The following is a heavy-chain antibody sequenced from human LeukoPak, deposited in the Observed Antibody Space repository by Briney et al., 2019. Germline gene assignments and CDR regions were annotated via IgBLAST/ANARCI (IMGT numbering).Heavy chain of an antibody. V-gene: IGHV3-74*01. D-gene: IGHD1-1*01. Sequence: GGSLRLSCAASGFTFRSYWMHWVRQAPGKGLVWVSRINSDGSSTTYADSVKGRFTISRDNSKNTLYLQMNSLRAEDTAVYYCAKVIGNVDYWGQGTLVTVSS. CDR2: INSDGSST. J-gene: IGHJ4*02. CDR3: AKVIGNVDY. CDR1: GFTFRSYW.